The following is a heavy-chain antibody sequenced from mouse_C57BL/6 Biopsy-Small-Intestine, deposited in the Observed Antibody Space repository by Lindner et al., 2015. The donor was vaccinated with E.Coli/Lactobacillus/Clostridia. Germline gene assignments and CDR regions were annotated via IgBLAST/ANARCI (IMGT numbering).Heavy chain of an antibody. V-gene: IGHV14-3*02. CDR1: GFNIKDDY. D-gene: IGHD2-4*01. Sequence: VQLQESGAELVRPGASVKLSCTASGFNIKDDYIHWVKQKPEQGLEWIGRIDPANGKTKYDPKFQDKATMTADTSSNTAYLQLSSLTSEDTAVYYCGSDDSYAMDYWGQGTSVTVSS. CDR2: IDPANGKT. CDR3: GSDDSYAMDY. J-gene: IGHJ4*01.